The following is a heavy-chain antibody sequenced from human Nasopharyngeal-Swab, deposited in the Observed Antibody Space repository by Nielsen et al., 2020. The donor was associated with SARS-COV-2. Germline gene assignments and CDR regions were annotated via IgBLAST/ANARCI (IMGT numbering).Heavy chain of an antibody. D-gene: IGHD3-22*01. V-gene: IGHV3-21*01. J-gene: IGHJ4*02. CDR1: GFTFSRYR. CDR3: ARFTPNYYDSSGPVGY. Sequence: GGSLRLSCAASGFTFSRYRMHWVRQAPGKGLEWVSSISSSSSYIYYADSVKGRFTISRDNAKNSLYLQMNSLRAEDTAVYYCARFTPNYYDSSGPVGYWGQGTLVTVSS. CDR2: ISSSSSYI.